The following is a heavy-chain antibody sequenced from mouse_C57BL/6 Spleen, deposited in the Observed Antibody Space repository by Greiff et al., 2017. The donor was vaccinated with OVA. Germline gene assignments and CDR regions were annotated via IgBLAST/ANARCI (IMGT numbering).Heavy chain of an antibody. J-gene: IGHJ2*01. CDR2: IYPGSGNT. Sequence: ESGAELVRPGASVKLSCKASGYTFTDYYINWVKQRPGQGLEWIARIYPGSGNTYYNEKFKGKATLTAEKSSSTAYMQLSSLTSEDSAVYFCAREGYSNFDYWGQGTTLTVSS. CDR3: AREGYSNFDY. D-gene: IGHD2-5*01. CDR1: GYTFTDYY. V-gene: IGHV1-76*01.